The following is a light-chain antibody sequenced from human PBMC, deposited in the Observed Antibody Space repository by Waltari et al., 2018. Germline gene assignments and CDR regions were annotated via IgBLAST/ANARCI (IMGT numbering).Light chain of an antibody. CDR2: GAS. J-gene: IGKJ3*01. V-gene: IGKV4-1*01. Sequence: DIVMTQSPDSLPVSLGDRAPLHCKASPSILHSSEHTNQVGWYQQKSGQSPKLLIYGASTRESGVPDRFSGSGSGTDFTLTISSLQTEDVAVYYCQQYYSTPFTFGPGTKVDIK. CDR1: PSILHSSEHTNQ. CDR3: QQYYSTPFT.